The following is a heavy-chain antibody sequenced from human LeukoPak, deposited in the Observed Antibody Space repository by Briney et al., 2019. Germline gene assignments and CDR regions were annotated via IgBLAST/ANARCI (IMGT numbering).Heavy chain of an antibody. J-gene: IGHJ4*02. Sequence: GGSLRLSCAASGFTFSSYGMHWVRQAPGKGLEYVSAISSNGGSTDYANSVKGRFTISRDNSKNTLYLQMGSLRAEDMAVYYCARVEDSSAWYYLDYWGQGTLVTVSS. CDR1: GFTFSSYG. D-gene: IGHD6-19*01. V-gene: IGHV3-64*01. CDR2: ISSNGGST. CDR3: ARVEDSSAWYYLDY.